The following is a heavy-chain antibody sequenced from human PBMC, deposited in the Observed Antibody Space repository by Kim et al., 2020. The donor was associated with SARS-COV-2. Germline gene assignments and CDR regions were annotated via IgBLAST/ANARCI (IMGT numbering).Heavy chain of an antibody. CDR3: ARGRLITSFGVVFFVEGPFDA. CDR2: INHSGST. J-gene: IGHJ5*02. CDR1: GGSFSGYY. V-gene: IGHV4-34*01. D-gene: IGHD3-3*01. Sequence: SETLSLTCAVYGGSFSGYYWSWIRQPPGKGLEWIGEINHSGSTNYNPSLKSRVTRSVDTSKNQSSLKLSSVTAADTAVYYGARGRLITSFGVVFFVEGPFDAWGQGTLVTVSS.